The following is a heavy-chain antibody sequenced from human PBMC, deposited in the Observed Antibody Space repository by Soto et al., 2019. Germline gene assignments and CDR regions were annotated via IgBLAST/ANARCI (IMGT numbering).Heavy chain of an antibody. CDR2: ISGSGGST. V-gene: IGHV3-23*01. Sequence: GGALRLSWAGSGFSFSTYAISWVRQAPGKGLEWVSGISGSGGSTYYADSVEGRFTISRDNSKNTLYLQMNSLRVEDTAVYYCAKGGRGVQLWLQVDYWGQGTLVTVSS. CDR3: AKGGRGVQLWLQVDY. CDR1: GFSFSTYA. D-gene: IGHD5-18*01. J-gene: IGHJ4*02.